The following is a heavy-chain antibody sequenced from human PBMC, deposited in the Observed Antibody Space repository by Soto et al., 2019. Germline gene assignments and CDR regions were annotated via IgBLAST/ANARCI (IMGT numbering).Heavy chain of an antibody. CDR1: CGSISGYY. J-gene: IGHJ6*02. V-gene: IGHV4-59*01. D-gene: IGHD1-26*01. CDR2: MYNTGST. CDR3: ARATYSGSYYHYYGMDV. Sequence: LESLSLTCTVSCGSISGYYRSWIRKPPGKGLEWIGYMYNTGSTVYNPSFKSRVTISVDTSKNQFSLKLNSVTAADTAVYYCARATYSGSYYHYYGMDVWGQGTTVT.